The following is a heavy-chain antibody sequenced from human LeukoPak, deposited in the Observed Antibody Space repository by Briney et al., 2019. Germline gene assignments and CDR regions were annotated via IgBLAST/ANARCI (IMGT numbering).Heavy chain of an antibody. V-gene: IGHV3-30*18. CDR2: ISYDGSNK. J-gene: IGHJ3*02. D-gene: IGHD4-17*01. Sequence: EGSLRLSCAASGFTFSSYGMHWVRQAPGKGLEWVAVISYDGSNKYYADSVKGRFTISRDNSKNTLYLQLNSLRAEDTAVYYCAKDYGGDIDAFDIWGQGTMVTVSS. CDR3: AKDYGGDIDAFDI. CDR1: GFTFSSYG.